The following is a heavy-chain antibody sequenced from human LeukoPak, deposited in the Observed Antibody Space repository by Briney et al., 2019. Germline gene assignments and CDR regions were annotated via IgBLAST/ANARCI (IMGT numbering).Heavy chain of an antibody. D-gene: IGHD1-26*01. CDR2: IIPIFGTA. J-gene: IGHJ3*02. V-gene: IGHV1-69*13. Sequence: GASVKVSCKASGGTFSSYAISWVRQAPGQGLEWMGGIIPIFGTANYAQKFQGRVTITADESTSTAYMELSSLRSEDTAVYYCARASGSYYGSGAFDIWGQGTMVTVSS. CDR3: ARASGSYYGSGAFDI. CDR1: GGTFSSYA.